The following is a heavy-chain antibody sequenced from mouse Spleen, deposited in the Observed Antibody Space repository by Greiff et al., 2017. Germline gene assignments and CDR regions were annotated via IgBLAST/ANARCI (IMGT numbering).Heavy chain of an antibody. CDR2: IHPNSGST. CDR1: GYTFTSYW. J-gene: IGHJ3*01. Sequence: QVQLQQPGAELVKPGASVKLSCKASGYTFTSYWMHWVKQRPGQGLEWIGMIHPNSGSTNYNEKFKSKATLTVDKSSSTAYMQLSSLTSEDSAVYYCARQREYGYDWWFAYWGQGTLVTVSA. CDR3: ARQREYGYDWWFAY. V-gene: IGHV1-64*01. D-gene: IGHD2-2*01.